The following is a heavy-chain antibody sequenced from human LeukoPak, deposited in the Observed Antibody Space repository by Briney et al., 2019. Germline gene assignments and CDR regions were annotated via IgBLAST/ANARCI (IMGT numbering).Heavy chain of an antibody. CDR3: ARDSASDYGDYLFDY. J-gene: IGHJ4*02. V-gene: IGHV4-34*01. CDR2: INHSGST. D-gene: IGHD4-17*01. CDR1: GGSFSGYY. Sequence: SETLSLTCAVYGGSFSGYYWSWIRQPPGKGLEWIGEINHSGSTNYNPSLKSRVTISVDTSKNQFSLKLSSVTAADTAVYYCARDSASDYGDYLFDYWGQGTLVTVSS.